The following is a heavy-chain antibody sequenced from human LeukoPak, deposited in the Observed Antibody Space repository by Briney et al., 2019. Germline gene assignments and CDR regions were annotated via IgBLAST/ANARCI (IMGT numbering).Heavy chain of an antibody. CDR3: ARARRFGGYGMDV. CDR2: IYHSGST. Sequence: SETLSLTCAVAGGSISSGGYSWSWIRQPPGKGLEWIGYIYHSGSTYYNPSLKSRVTISVDRSKNQFSLKLSSVTAADTAVYYCARARRFGGYGMDVWGQGTTVTVSS. V-gene: IGHV4-30-2*01. D-gene: IGHD3-10*01. J-gene: IGHJ6*02. CDR1: GGSISSGGYS.